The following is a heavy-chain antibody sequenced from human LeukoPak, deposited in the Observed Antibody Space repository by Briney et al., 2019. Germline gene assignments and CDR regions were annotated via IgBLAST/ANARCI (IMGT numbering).Heavy chain of an antibody. CDR3: ARASSDYYGSGMEGWFDP. CDR1: GYTFTNYG. Sequence: ASVKVSCKASGYTFTNYGISWVRQAPGQGLEWMGIINPSGGSTSYAQKFQGRVTMTRDMSTSTDYMELSSLRSEDTAVYYCARASSDYYGSGMEGWFDPWGQGTLVTVSS. V-gene: IGHV1-46*01. CDR2: INPSGGST. J-gene: IGHJ5*02. D-gene: IGHD3-10*01.